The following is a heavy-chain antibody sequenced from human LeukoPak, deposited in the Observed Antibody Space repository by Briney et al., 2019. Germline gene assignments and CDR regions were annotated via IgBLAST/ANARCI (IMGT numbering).Heavy chain of an antibody. D-gene: IGHD3-16*01. J-gene: IGHJ4*02. CDR1: GFTFSTYE. CDR2: ISSSGNTI. V-gene: IGHV3-48*03. CDR3: ARGLSAPSADFDY. Sequence: GGSLRLSCAACGFTFSTYEMKWLRQAPEKGVEWLSYISSSGNTIYNADSVSGRFTISTDNARNALYLQMNILTVEDRACYYCARGLSAPSADFDYWGQGPVVSVSS.